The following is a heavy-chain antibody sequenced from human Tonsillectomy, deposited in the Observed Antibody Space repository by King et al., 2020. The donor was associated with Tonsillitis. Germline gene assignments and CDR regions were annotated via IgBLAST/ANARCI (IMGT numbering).Heavy chain of an antibody. D-gene: IGHD2-15*01. Sequence: VQLQESGPGLVKPSETLTLTCTVSGGSISSYYWNWMRQSPGKGLEWIGYIYYSGTTNYNPSLKSRVTISVDTSKNQFSLKVNSVTAADTAVYYCARGLDTLSSDRVVAPFFFDSWGQGILITVSS. CDR2: IYYSGTT. CDR1: GGSISSYY. J-gene: IGHJ4*02. V-gene: IGHV4-59*01. CDR3: ARGLDTLSSDRVVAPFFFDS.